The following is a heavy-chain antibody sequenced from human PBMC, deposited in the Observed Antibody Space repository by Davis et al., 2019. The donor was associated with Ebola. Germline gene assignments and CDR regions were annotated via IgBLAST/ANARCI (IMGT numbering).Heavy chain of an antibody. CDR2: INSDGRTT. Sequence: GESPKIPCAASEFTFSSYWMHWVRQAPGTWLVWVSRINSDGRTTAYADSVNGRFTISRDNAKNTLYLQMNTLRAEDTAVYYCARDLGMGRRVDAFDIWGQGTMVTVSS. J-gene: IGHJ3*02. D-gene: IGHD7-27*01. V-gene: IGHV3-74*01. CDR3: ARDLGMGRRVDAFDI. CDR1: EFTFSSYW.